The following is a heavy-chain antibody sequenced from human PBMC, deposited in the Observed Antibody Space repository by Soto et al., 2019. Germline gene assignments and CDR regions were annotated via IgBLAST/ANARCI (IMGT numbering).Heavy chain of an antibody. V-gene: IGHV3-64D*06. J-gene: IGHJ4*02. CDR2: ISSSGGST. CDR3: VKARRWYHCLPYFDY. D-gene: IGHD1-20*01. CDR1: GFTFSSYA. Sequence: GGSLRLSCSASGFTFSSYAMNWVRQAPGKGLEYVSAISSSGGSTYYADSVKGRFTISRDNSKNTLYLQMSSLRAEDTAVYYCVKARRWYHCLPYFDYWGQGTLVTVSS.